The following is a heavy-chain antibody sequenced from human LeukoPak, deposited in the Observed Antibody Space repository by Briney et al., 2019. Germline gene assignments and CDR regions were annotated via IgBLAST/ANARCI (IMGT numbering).Heavy chain of an antibody. J-gene: IGHJ5*02. CDR3: ARSPTTVTTPFNWFDP. CDR2: INWNGGST. CDR1: GFTFDDYG. D-gene: IGHD4-17*01. V-gene: IGHV3-20*04. Sequence: GGSLRLSCAASGFTFDDYGMSWVRQAPGKGLEWVSGINWNGGSTGYADSVKGRFTISRDNAKNSLYLQMNSLRAEDTALYYCARSPTTVTTPFNWFDPWGQGTLVTVSS.